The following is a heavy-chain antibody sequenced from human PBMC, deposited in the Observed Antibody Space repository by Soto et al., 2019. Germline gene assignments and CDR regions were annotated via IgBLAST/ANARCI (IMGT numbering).Heavy chain of an antibody. J-gene: IGHJ6*02. CDR2: INHSGST. CDR3: ATSFGVVTAIRQRYGMDV. CDR1: GGSFSGYY. Sequence: SETLSLTCAVYGGSFSGYYWSWIRQPPGKGLEWIGEINHSGSTNYNPSLKSRVTISVDTSKNQFSLKLSSVTAADTAVYYSATSFGVVTAIRQRYGMDVWGQGTTVTVSS. V-gene: IGHV4-34*01. D-gene: IGHD2-21*02.